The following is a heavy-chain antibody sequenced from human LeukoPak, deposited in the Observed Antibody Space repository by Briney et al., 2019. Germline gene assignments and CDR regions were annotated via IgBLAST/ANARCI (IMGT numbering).Heavy chain of an antibody. V-gene: IGHV3-66*01. CDR2: IFGGGGT. J-gene: IGHJ5*02. CDR3: ARDLGQYYDTSDNWFDP. CDR1: GFNLNSNY. D-gene: IGHD3-22*01. Sequence: GGSLRLSCTASGFNLNSNYMSWVRQVPGKGLEWVSVIFGGGGTHYADSVKGRFTISRDNAKNTLNLQMNSLRAEDTAVYYCARDLGQYYDTSDNWFDPWGQGTLVTVSS.